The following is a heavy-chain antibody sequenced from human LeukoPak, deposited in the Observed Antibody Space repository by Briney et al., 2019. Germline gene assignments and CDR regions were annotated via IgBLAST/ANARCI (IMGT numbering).Heavy chain of an antibody. V-gene: IGHV1-18*01. CDR1: GYTFTSYG. D-gene: IGHD1-26*01. CDR2: ISAYNGNT. Sequence: ASVKVSCKASGYTFTSYGISWVRQAPGQGLEWMGWISAYNGNTNYAQKLQGRVTMTTHTSTSTAYMELRSLRSDDTAVYYCARDGHTVVGATISPWVPRFDYWGQGTLVTVSS. CDR3: ARDGHTVVGATISPWVPRFDY. J-gene: IGHJ4*02.